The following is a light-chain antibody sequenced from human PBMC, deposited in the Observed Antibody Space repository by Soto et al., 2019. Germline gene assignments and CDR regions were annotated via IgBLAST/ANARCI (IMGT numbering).Light chain of an antibody. V-gene: IGKV3-11*01. CDR2: DAS. CDR3: QQRSNWPPIT. Sequence: EIVLTQSPATLSLSPGERATLSCRASQSVSSDLAWYQQKRGQAPRLLIYDASNRAAGIPARFSGSGSGTDFTLTISSLEPVDFAIYYCQQRSNWPPITFGQGTRLAIK. J-gene: IGKJ5*01. CDR1: QSVSSD.